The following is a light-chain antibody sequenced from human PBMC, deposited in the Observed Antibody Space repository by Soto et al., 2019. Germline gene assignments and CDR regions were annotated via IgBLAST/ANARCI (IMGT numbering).Light chain of an antibody. V-gene: IGKV3-20*01. J-gene: IGKJ4*01. CDR2: DAS. Sequence: EVVMTQSPATLSVSPGERATLSCRASESVSRNLAWYQQKPGQAPRLLIYDASNRATGIPDRFSGSGSGTDFTLTISRLEPEDFAVYYCQQHGSSLALTFGGGTKVDIK. CDR1: ESVSRN. CDR3: QQHGSSLALT.